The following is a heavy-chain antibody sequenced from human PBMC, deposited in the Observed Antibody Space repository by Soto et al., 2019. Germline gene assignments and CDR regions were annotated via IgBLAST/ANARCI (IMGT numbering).Heavy chain of an antibody. CDR2: IYPGDSDT. V-gene: IGHV5-51*01. CDR1: WYSFTSYW. J-gene: IGHJ4*02. Sequence: PGESLKICWRGSWYSFTSYWIGWVRQMPGKGLEWMGIIYPGDSDTRYSPSFQGQVTISADKSISTAYLQWSSLKASDTAMYYCARLGFDYGEYEYCFDYWAQGTLVTVSS. D-gene: IGHD4-17*01. CDR3: ARLGFDYGEYEYCFDY.